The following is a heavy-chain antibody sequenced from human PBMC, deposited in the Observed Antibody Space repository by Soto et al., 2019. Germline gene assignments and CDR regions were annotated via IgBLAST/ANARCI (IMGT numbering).Heavy chain of an antibody. J-gene: IGHJ4*02. V-gene: IGHV3-21*01. CDR3: ARELDSGGYKTNDY. Sequence: EVQLVESGGGLVKPGGSLRLSCAASGFTFSSYSMNWVRQAPGKGLEWVSSISSSSSYIYYADSVKGRFTISRDNAKNSLYLQMNSLRAEDTAVYYCARELDSGGYKTNDYWGQGTLVTVSS. CDR2: ISSSSSYI. CDR1: GFTFSSYS. D-gene: IGHD6-25*01.